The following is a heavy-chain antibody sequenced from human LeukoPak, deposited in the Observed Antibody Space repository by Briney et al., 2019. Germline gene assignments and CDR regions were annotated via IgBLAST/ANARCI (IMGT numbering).Heavy chain of an antibody. CDR3: ARGMLNIF. CDR2: ISRSGSIT. CDR1: GFAFSTYE. V-gene: IGHV3-48*03. D-gene: IGHD2/OR15-2a*01. J-gene: IGHJ4*02. Sequence: GESLRLSCAASGFAFSTYEMNWVRQAPGKGLEWISYISRSGSITNYADSVKGRFTISRDDDRNSLSLEMSGLRVEDSAVYFCARGMLNIFWGQGTRVAVSS.